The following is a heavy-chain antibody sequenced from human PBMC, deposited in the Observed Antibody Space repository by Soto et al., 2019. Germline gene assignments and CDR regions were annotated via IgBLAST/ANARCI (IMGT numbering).Heavy chain of an antibody. CDR2: IYYSGST. V-gene: IGHV4-61*08. CDR3: ARRYGDYFDC. D-gene: IGHD4-17*01. J-gene: IGHJ4*02. Sequence: PSETLSLTCTVSGGSISSGGYYWNWIRQHPGKGLEWIGYIYYSGSTNYNPSLKSRVTISVDTSKNQFSLKLSSVTAADTAVYYCARRYGDYFDCWGQGTLVTVSS. CDR1: GGSISSGGYY.